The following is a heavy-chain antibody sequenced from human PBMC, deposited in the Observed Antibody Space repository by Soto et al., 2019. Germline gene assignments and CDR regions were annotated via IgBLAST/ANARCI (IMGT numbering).Heavy chain of an antibody. D-gene: IGHD2-21*02. CDR1: GGSISSSSYY. Sequence: ETLSLTCTVSGGSISSSSYYWGWIRQPPGKGLEWIGSIYYSGSTYYNPSLKSRVTISVDTSKNQFSLKLSSVTAADTAVYYCARSGGLVQHIVVVTAIQGGWFDPWGQGTLVTVSS. J-gene: IGHJ5*02. CDR3: ARSGGLVQHIVVVTAIQGGWFDP. V-gene: IGHV4-39*01. CDR2: IYYSGST.